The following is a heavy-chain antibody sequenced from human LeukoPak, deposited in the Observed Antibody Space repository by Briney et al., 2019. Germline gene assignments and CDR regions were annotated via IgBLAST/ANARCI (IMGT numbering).Heavy chain of an antibody. CDR3: ARLPWYYDSSSSDTPYYFDY. J-gene: IGHJ4*02. V-gene: IGHV4-31*03. D-gene: IGHD3-22*01. Sequence: SETLSLTCTVSGGSISSGGYYWSWIRQHPGKGLEWIGYIYYSGSTYYNPSLKSRVTISVDTSKNQFSLKLSSVTAADTAVYYCARLPWYYDSSSSDTPYYFDYWGQGTLVTVSS. CDR2: IYYSGST. CDR1: GGSISSGGYY.